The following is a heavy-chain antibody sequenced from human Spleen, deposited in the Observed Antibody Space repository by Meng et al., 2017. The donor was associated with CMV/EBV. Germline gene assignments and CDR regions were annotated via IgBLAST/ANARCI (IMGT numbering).Heavy chain of an antibody. J-gene: IGHJ4*02. D-gene: IGHD3-3*01. CDR2: IIPIFGTA. CDR1: GGTFSSYA. CDR3: ARGITIFGVVPYFDY. V-gene: IGHV1-69*05. Sequence: SGGTFSSYAISWVRQAPGQGLEWMGGIIPIFGTAPSTQKFPGRVTITTDESTSTAYMELSSLRSEDTAVYYCARGITIFGVVPYFDYWGQGTLVTVSS.